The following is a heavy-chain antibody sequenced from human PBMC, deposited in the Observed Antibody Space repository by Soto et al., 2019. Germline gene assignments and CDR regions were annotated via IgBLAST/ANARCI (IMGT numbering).Heavy chain of an antibody. CDR2: IYYSGST. CDR1: GGSISSYY. Sequence: SETLSLTCTVSGGSISSYYWSWIRQPPGKGLEWIGYIYYSGSTNYNPSLKSRVTISVDTSKNQFSLKLSSVTAADTAVYYCAREGQATVTSFDYWGKGTLVTGFS. J-gene: IGHJ4*02. V-gene: IGHV4-59*01. D-gene: IGHD4-17*01. CDR3: AREGQATVTSFDY.